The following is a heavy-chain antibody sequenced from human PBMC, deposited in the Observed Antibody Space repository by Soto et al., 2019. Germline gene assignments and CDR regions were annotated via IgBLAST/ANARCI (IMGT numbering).Heavy chain of an antibody. CDR3: ATRITVFGLLIPPFDP. Sequence: PSETLSLTCAVYGGSVNGYYWNWIRQPLGKGLEWIGEINHTGGTHYNPSLKSRVTMSVDTSKNQFSLRLSSVTAADTAIYYCATRITVFGLLIPPFDPWGQGTLVTVSS. CDR2: INHTGGT. V-gene: IGHV4-34*01. CDR1: GGSVNGYY. J-gene: IGHJ5*02. D-gene: IGHD3-3*01.